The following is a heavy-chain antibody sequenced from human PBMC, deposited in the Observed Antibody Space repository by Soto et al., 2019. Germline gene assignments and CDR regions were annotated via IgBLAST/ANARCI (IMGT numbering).Heavy chain of an antibody. J-gene: IGHJ6*02. CDR3: AKGSYYYGMDV. V-gene: IGHV3-30*18. Sequence: QEQLVESGGGVVQPGRSLRLSCAASGFTFSFYAIHWVRQAPGKGLEWVALISSDGSTKYFADSVKGRFTTSRDNSKNTVYLQMSSLRADDTAVYYCAKGSYYYGMDVWGQGTTVTVSS. CDR2: ISSDGSTK. CDR1: GFTFSFYA.